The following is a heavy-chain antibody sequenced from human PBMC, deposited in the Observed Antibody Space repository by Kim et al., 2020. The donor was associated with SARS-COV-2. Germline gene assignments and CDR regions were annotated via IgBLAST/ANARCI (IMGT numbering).Heavy chain of an antibody. CDR1: GGSISSYY. Sequence: SETLSLTCTVSGGSISSYYWSWIRQPAGKGLEWIGRIYTSGSTNYNPSLKSRVTMSVDTSKNQFSLKLSSVTAADTAVYYCARWGISYCSSTSCYGAFDIWGQGTMVTVSS. CDR2: IYTSGST. CDR3: ARWGISYCSSTSCYGAFDI. V-gene: IGHV4-4*07. J-gene: IGHJ3*02. D-gene: IGHD2-2*01.